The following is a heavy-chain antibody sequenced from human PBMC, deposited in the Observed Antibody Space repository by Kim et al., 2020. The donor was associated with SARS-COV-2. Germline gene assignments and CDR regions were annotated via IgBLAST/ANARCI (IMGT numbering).Heavy chain of an antibody. V-gene: IGHV3-23*02. Sequence: DAMQGRFTLSRDNPKDTLYLEMNSLEAEDTAGYYCAKDFGSSWYPPFDPWGQGTLVTVSS. D-gene: IGHD6-13*01. CDR3: AKDFGSSWYPPFDP. J-gene: IGHJ5*02.